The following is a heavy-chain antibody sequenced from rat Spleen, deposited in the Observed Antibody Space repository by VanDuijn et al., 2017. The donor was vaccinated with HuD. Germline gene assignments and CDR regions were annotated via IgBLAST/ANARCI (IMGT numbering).Heavy chain of an antibody. J-gene: IGHJ3*01. D-gene: IGHD1-7*01. CDR1: GFSFSDCD. CDR3: TKMPPMGDYFDC. Sequence: EVQLVESGGGLVQPGRSMLLSCAASGFSFSDCDMAWVRQAPTKGLEWVASITYDVSTTYYRDSVKGRFTVSRDNAKSTLYLQMDSLRSEDTATYYCTKMPPMGDYFDCWGQGTLVTVSS. V-gene: IGHV5-20*01. CDR2: ITYDVSTT.